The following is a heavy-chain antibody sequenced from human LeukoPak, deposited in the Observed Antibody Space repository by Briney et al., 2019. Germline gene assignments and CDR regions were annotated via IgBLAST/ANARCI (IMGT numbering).Heavy chain of an antibody. Sequence: GGSLRLSCAASGFTFRIYAMHWVRQAPGKGLEWVAVISYDGSNKYYADSVKGRFTISRDNSKNTLYLQMNSLRAEDTAVYYCARDARSNSGSYQGPDYWGQGTLVTVSS. CDR3: ARDARSNSGSYQGPDY. CDR2: ISYDGSNK. D-gene: IGHD1-26*01. CDR1: GFTFRIYA. J-gene: IGHJ4*02. V-gene: IGHV3-30*04.